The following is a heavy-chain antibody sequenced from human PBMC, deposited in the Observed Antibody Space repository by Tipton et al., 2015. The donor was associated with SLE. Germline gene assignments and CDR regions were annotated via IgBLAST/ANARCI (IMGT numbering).Heavy chain of an antibody. V-gene: IGHV4-59*11. J-gene: IGHJ3*02. CDR3: AGESFWYYYGSGSSEI. D-gene: IGHD3-10*01. Sequence: TLSLTCTVSGGSISSHYWSWIRQPPGKGLEWIGYIYYSGSTNYNPSLKSRVTISVDTSKNQFSLKLSSVTAADTAVYYCAGESFWYYYGSGSSEIWGQGTMVTVSS. CDR2: IYYSGST. CDR1: GGSISSHY.